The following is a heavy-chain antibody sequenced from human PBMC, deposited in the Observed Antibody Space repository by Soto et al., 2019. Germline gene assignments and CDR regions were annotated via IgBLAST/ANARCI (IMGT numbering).Heavy chain of an antibody. Sequence: EVQLLESGGGLVQPGGSLRLSCAASGFTFSSYAMSWVRQAPGKGLEWVSAISSSGGSTYYADSVKGRFTISRDNSTNTLYLQMNSRRAEDTAVYYCAKVAESYYSGYYYYGMDVWGQGTTVTVSS. D-gene: IGHD1-26*01. CDR1: GFTFSSYA. J-gene: IGHJ6*02. CDR2: ISSSGGST. CDR3: AKVAESYYSGYYYYGMDV. V-gene: IGHV3-23*01.